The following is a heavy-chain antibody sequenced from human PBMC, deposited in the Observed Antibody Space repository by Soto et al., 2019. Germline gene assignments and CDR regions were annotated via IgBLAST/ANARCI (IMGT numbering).Heavy chain of an antibody. Sequence: ASVKVSCKASGGTFSSYTIRWVRQAPGQGLEWMGRIIPILGIANYAQKFQGRVTITADKSTSTAYMELNSLRAEDTALYYCARDNWKSYWGQGTLVTVSS. V-gene: IGHV1-69*04. CDR3: ARDNWKSY. D-gene: IGHD1-20*01. J-gene: IGHJ4*02. CDR1: GGTFSSYT. CDR2: IIPILGIA.